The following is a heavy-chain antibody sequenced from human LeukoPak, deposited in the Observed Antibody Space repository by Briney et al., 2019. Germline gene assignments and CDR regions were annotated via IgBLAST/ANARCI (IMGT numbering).Heavy chain of an antibody. D-gene: IGHD5-12*01. CDR1: GFTFDDYA. V-gene: IGHV3-9*03. CDR3: AKDKGYSGYDGAFDI. Sequence: PGGSLRLSCAASGFTFDDYAMHWVRQAPGKGLGWVSGISWNSGSIGYADSVKGRFTISRDNAKNSLYLQMNSLRAEDMALYYCAKDKGYSGYDGAFDIWGQGTMVTVSS. CDR2: ISWNSGSI. J-gene: IGHJ3*02.